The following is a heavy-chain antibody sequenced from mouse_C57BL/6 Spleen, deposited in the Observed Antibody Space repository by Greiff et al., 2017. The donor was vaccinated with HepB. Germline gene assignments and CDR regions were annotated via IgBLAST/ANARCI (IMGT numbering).Heavy chain of an antibody. J-gene: IGHJ2*01. V-gene: IGHV1S81*02. CDR3: ARNKKIEATYVDY. CDR1: GYTFTSYW. Sequence: QVQLQQPGAELVKAGASVKMSCKASGYTFTSYWMHWVKQRLGQGLEWFAETNPTNGRTYYNEKFKRKATLTVDKSSSTAYMLLSGRTVEDSAVYYCARNKKIEATYVDYWGQGTTLTVSS. CDR2: TNPTNGRT. D-gene: IGHD1-1*01.